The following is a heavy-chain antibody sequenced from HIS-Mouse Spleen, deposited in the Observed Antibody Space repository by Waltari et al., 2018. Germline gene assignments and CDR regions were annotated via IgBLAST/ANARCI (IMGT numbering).Heavy chain of an antibody. J-gene: IGHJ4*02. CDR3: ARGYSNYVPYFDY. Sequence: EVQLVESGGGFVQPGGSLSLSCAASGFTFDSFYHDVVPQATGKGVEWVSAICTASDTYYPGSVKGRFTISRENAKNSLYLQMNSLRAGDTAVYYCARGYSNYVPYFDYWGQGTLVTVSS. CDR1: GFTFDSFY. CDR2: ICTASDT. D-gene: IGHD4-4*01. V-gene: IGHV3-13*01.